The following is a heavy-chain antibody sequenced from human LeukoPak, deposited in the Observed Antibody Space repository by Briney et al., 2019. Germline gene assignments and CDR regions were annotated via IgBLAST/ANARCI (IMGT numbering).Heavy chain of an antibody. CDR1: GFTFSSYA. CDR2: ISYDGSNK. CDR3: ARSRYCSGGSCYSYNWFDP. V-gene: IGHV3-30*04. Sequence: PGGSLRLSCAASGFTFSSYAMHWVRQAPGKGLEWVAGISYDGSNKYYADSVKGRFTISRDNSKNTLYLQMNSLRAEDTAVYYCARSRYCSGGSCYSYNWFDPWGQGTLVTVSS. J-gene: IGHJ5*02. D-gene: IGHD2-15*01.